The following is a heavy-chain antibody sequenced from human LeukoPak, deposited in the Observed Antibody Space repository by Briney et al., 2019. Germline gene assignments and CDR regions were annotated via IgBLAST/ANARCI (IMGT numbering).Heavy chain of an antibody. J-gene: IGHJ5*02. V-gene: IGHV1-69*13. CDR1: VGTLSSYA. CDR2: IFPIFGTA. D-gene: IGHD6-13*01. CDR3: AKEEPGIAAAGCNGGSWFDP. Sequence: SSVNVSCKASVGTLSSYAISWVRQAPGQGIEWMGGIFPIFGTANYAQKFQGRVTITQDRYTSTAHLELRSLRSEDTAVYSGAKEEPGIAAAGCNGGSWFDPWGQGTLVTVSS.